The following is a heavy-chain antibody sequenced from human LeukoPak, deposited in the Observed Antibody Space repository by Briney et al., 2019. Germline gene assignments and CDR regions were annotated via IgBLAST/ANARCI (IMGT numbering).Heavy chain of an antibody. V-gene: IGHV1-2*02. D-gene: IGHD3-3*01. J-gene: IGHJ3*02. CDR2: INPNSGGT. Sequence: ASVKVSCKASGYTFTGYYMHWVRQAPGQGLEWMGWINPNSGGTNYAQKFQGRVTMTRVTSISTAYMELSRLRSDDTAVYYCARAPDFWSGYYTGRAFDIWGQGTMVTVSS. CDR3: ARAPDFWSGYYTGRAFDI. CDR1: GYTFTGYY.